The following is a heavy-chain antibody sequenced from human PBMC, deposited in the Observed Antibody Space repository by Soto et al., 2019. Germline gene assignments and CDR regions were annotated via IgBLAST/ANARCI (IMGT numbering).Heavy chain of an antibody. J-gene: IGHJ5*02. CDR2: IYYSGST. Sequence: SETLSLTCTVSGGSISSYYWSWIRQPPGKGLEWIGYIYYSGSTNYNPSLKSRVTTSVDTSKNQFSLKLSSVTAADTAVYYCAGDPNTAMAPYNWFDPWGQGTLVTVSS. V-gene: IGHV4-59*01. CDR3: AGDPNTAMAPYNWFDP. CDR1: GGSISSYY. D-gene: IGHD5-18*01.